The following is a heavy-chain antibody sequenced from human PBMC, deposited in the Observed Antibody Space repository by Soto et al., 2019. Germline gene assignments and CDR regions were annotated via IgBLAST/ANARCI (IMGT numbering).Heavy chain of an antibody. CDR3: ARLPKGSLVTA. CDR2: ISSNSDTT. Sequence: LVESGGGLVYPGGSLRLSCVASGFSFSDHSMNWVRQAPGKGLQWISYISSNSDTTYYADSVKSRFTVSRDNAKNALFLQMNSVRDDDTATYYCARLPKGSLVTAWGQGARVTVSS. J-gene: IGHJ4*02. V-gene: IGHV3-48*02. D-gene: IGHD2-21*02. CDR1: GFSFSDHS.